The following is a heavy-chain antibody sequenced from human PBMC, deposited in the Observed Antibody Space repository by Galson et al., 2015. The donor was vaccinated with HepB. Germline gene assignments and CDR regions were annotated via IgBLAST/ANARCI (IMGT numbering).Heavy chain of an antibody. CDR3: ARNLSGWFDS. J-gene: IGHJ5*01. CDR1: GDGFRGFA. Sequence: SVKVSCKASGDGFRGFAFSWVRLVPGQGLEWMGGITPVFGTTNYAHKFQGRLTITADDSSTSAYMELSSLSSADTATYYCARNLSGWFDSWGQGSLVTVSS. V-gene: IGHV1-69*13. CDR2: ITPVFGTT. D-gene: IGHD1-1*01.